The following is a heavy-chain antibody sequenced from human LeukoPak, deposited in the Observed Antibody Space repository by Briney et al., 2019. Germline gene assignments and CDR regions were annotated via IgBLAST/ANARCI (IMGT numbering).Heavy chain of an antibody. CDR3: ARLPPPPAEGSGRGFGNLDV. Sequence: SETLSLTCSLSGASITNYYWTWLRQPPGMALEYIGYIYDSETANYSPSLKSRVTISIDTSKTQFSLKLTSVTASATAIYFCARLPPPPAEGSGRGFGNLDVWGQGTMVTVSS. CDR2: IYDSETA. D-gene: IGHD6-19*01. V-gene: IGHV4-59*01. CDR1: GASITNYY. J-gene: IGHJ3*01.